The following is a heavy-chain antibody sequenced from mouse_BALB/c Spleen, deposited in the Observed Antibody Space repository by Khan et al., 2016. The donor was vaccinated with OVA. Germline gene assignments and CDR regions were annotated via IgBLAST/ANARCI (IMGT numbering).Heavy chain of an antibody. V-gene: IGHV3-2*02. Sequence: DVQLQESGPGLVKPSQSLSLTCTVTGYSITSGYGWNWIRKFPGNKLEWMGYISYSGSTNYNPSLKSRISITRDTSKNQFFMQLNSVTTEDAATYYCARTARIEYWGQGTTLTVSS. J-gene: IGHJ2*01. CDR1: GYSITSGYG. D-gene: IGHD1-2*01. CDR3: ARTARIEY. CDR2: ISYSGST.